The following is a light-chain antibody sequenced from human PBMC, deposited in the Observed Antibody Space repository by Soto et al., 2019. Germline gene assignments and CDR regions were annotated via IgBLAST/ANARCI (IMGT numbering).Light chain of an antibody. CDR2: DAS. Sequence: EIVLTQSPATLSLSPGERATLSCRASQSVSSYLAWYQQKPGQAPRLLIYDASNRATGIPARFSGSGSGTDSTLTISSLQPPYFAVAYSQLRSLWPLTFGGGTNVEIK. J-gene: IGKJ4*01. V-gene: IGKV3-11*01. CDR1: QSVSSY. CDR3: QLRSLWPLT.